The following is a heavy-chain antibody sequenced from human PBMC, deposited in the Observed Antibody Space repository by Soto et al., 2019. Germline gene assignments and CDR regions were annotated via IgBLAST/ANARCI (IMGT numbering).Heavy chain of an antibody. Sequence: QVQLQESGPGLVKPSQTLSLTCTVSGGSISSGGYYWSWIRQHPGKGLEWIGSIYYSGSTYYNPSPXSXXTRSVDTSKNQCSLKLSSVTAADTAVYYCARGVLHWGQGTLVTVSS. D-gene: IGHD3-16*01. CDR1: GGSISSGGYY. CDR2: IYYSGST. CDR3: ARGVLH. V-gene: IGHV4-31*03. J-gene: IGHJ4*02.